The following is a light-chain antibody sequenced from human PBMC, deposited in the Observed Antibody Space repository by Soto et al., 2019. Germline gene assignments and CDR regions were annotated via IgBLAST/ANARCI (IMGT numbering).Light chain of an antibody. J-gene: IGKJ1*01. V-gene: IGKV3-20*01. CDR3: QQYGSSPRT. CDR1: QSLSRSY. CDR2: AAC. Sequence: EIVLRQSPDTLSLSTGERATLSCRAGQSLSRSYLAWYQQKPGQAPRLRSCAACSRATVIPDKFSGSGSGTDFTLTISRLEPEDFAVYYCQQYGSSPRTFGQGTKVDIK.